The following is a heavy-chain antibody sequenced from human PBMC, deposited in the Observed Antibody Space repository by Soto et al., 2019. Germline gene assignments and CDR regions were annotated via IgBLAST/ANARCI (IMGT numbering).Heavy chain of an antibody. V-gene: IGHV3-7*01. J-gene: IGHJ4*02. D-gene: IGHD2-8*02. Sequence: PGGSLRLSCAASGFTFSNYWMTWVRQAPGKGLEWVANIKQDGTETNFVGSVKGRFTISRDNAKNSLYLQMNSLRAEDTAVYYCARALVNGGDYWGQGTLVTVSS. CDR2: IKQDGTET. CDR1: GFTFSNYW. CDR3: ARALVNGGDY.